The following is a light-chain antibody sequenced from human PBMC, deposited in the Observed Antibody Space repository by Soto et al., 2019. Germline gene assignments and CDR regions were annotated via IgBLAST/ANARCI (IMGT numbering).Light chain of an antibody. CDR1: KLGDKY. CDR3: QAWDSSTPHVV. J-gene: IGLJ2*01. V-gene: IGLV3-1*01. Sequence: ELTQPPSVSVSPGQTASITCSGDKLGDKYACWYQQKPGQSPVLVIYQDSKRPSGIPERFSGSNSGNTATLTISGTQAMDEADYYCQAWDSSTPHVVFGGGTKLTVL. CDR2: QDS.